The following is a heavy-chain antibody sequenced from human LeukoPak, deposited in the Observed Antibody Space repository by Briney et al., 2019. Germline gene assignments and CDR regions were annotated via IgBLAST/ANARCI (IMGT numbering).Heavy chain of an antibody. Sequence: SGGPLRLSCAAFGFTFSSYAMSWVRQAPGKGLEWVSAISGSGGSTYYADSVKGRFTISRDNSKNTLYLQMNSLRAEDTAVYYCAKVCSGSYYAFDIWGQGTMVTVSS. CDR2: ISGSGGST. CDR1: GFTFSSYA. D-gene: IGHD1-26*01. J-gene: IGHJ3*02. V-gene: IGHV3-23*01. CDR3: AKVCSGSYYAFDI.